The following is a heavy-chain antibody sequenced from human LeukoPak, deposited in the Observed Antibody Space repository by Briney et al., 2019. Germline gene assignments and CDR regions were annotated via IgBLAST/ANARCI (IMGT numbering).Heavy chain of an antibody. CDR3: ARRRDYFDY. CDR2: ISSSGGNI. Sequence: GGSLRLSCVVSGFDLSDYYMSWIRQAPGKGLEWISYISSSGGNIYFADSVKGRFTMSRDNARGSLYLQLNSLRADDTAIYYCARRRDYFDYWGQGTLVTVSS. CDR1: GFDLSDYY. J-gene: IGHJ4*02. V-gene: IGHV3-11*01.